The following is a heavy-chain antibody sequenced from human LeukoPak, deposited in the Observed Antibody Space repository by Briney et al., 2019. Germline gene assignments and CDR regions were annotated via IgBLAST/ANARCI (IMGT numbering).Heavy chain of an antibody. J-gene: IGHJ4*02. D-gene: IGHD4-17*01. CDR2: ISYDGSNK. CDR1: GFTSSSYG. V-gene: IGHV3-30*18. Sequence: GGSLRLSCAASGFTSSSYGMHWVRQAPGKGLEWVAVISYDGSNKYYADSVKGRFAISRDNSKNTLYLQMNSLRAEDTAVYCCAKDPRGGDGDYFLDYWGQGTLVTVSS. CDR3: AKDPRGGDGDYFLDY.